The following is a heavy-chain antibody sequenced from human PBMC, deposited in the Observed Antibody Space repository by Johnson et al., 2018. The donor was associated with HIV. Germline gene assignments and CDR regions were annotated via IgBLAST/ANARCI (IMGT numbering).Heavy chain of an antibody. V-gene: IGHV3-11*04. J-gene: IGHJ3*02. CDR3: ARERGEGGSYYSFRRDAFDI. CDR2: ISSSGSTI. D-gene: IGHD1-26*01. CDR1: GFTFSDYY. Sequence: QVQLVESGGGLVKPGGSLRLSCAASGFTFSDYYMRWIRQAPGKGLEWVSYISSSGSTIYYADSVKGRFTISRANAKNSLYLQMNSLRAEDTAVYYCARERGEGGSYYSFRRDAFDIWGQGTMVTVSS.